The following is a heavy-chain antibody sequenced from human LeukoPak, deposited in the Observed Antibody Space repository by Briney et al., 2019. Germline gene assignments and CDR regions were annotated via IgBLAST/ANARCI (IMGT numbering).Heavy chain of an antibody. Sequence: PGGSLSLSCAASGFRFSGYWMTWVRQAPGKGLEWVSTISVSGDSTYYADSVKDRFTISRDNSKNTLYLQMNDLRAEDTAVYYCAKAPITVAGRFDPWGQGTLVTVSS. V-gene: IGHV3-23*01. CDR1: GFRFSGYW. CDR3: AKAPITVAGRFDP. J-gene: IGHJ5*02. D-gene: IGHD6-19*01. CDR2: ISVSGDST.